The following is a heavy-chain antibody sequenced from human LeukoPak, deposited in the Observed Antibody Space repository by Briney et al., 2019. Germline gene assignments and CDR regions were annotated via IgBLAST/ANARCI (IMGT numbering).Heavy chain of an antibody. CDR2: ISGSGVNT. CDR1: GFTFTSYA. J-gene: IGHJ6*03. CDR3: AKTPGYGDYSMDV. V-gene: IGHV3-23*01. D-gene: IGHD4-17*01. Sequence: GGSLRLSCAASGFTFTSYAMSWVRQAPGKGLEWVSTISGSGVNTYFADSVKGRFTISRDNSKNTLYLQMNTLRAEDTAVYYCAKTPGYGDYSMDVWGKGTRVTVSS.